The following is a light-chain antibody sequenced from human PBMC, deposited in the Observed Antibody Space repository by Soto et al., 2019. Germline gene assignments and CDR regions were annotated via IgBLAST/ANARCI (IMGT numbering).Light chain of an antibody. J-gene: IGKJ4*01. CDR3: QQSFSSLLS. CDR1: QTISTY. V-gene: IGKV1-39*01. Sequence: DIQMTQSPSSLSASVGDRVTITCRASQTISTYVTWYQQKPGKAPKALISDASTLQSGVPSRCSGSGSGTDFTLIISSLQPEDIATYDCQQSFSSLLSFGGGTQVEIK. CDR2: DAS.